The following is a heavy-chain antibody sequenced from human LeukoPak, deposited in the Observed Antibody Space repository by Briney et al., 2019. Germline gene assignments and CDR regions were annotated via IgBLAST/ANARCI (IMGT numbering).Heavy chain of an antibody. CDR1: GYTFTSYA. D-gene: IGHD6-19*01. J-gene: IGHJ5*02. CDR2: INPNSGNT. Sequence: ASVKVSCKASGYTFTSYAMNWVRQAPGQGFEWMGWINPNSGNTNYAQKFQGRVTMTRDTSNSTAYMELSSLRSDDTAVYYCARDSWLGNPWGQGTLVTVSS. CDR3: ARDSWLGNP. V-gene: IGHV1-2*02.